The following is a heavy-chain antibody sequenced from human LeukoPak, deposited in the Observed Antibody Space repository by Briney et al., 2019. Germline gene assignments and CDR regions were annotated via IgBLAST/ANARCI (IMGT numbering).Heavy chain of an antibody. CDR2: IYYSGST. D-gene: IGHD3-10*01. CDR1: GGSISSSTYY. J-gene: IGHJ4*02. V-gene: IGHV4-39*07. Sequence: SETLSLTCTVSGGSISSSTYYWGWIRQPPGKGLEWFGSIYYSGSTYYNPSLKSRVTISVDTSKNQFSLKLSSVTAADTAMYYCTRANGHGLIDYWGQGTLVTVSS. CDR3: TRANGHGLIDY.